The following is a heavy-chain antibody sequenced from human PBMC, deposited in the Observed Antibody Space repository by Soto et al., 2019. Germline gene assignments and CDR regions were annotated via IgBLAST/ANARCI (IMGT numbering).Heavy chain of an antibody. D-gene: IGHD6-13*01. J-gene: IGHJ4*02. Sequence: QVQLVESGGGVVQPGRSLRLSCAASGFTFSSNGMHWVRQAPGKGLEWVAAIWYDGSNKYYADSVKGRFTISRDNSKNTLYLQMKSLRAEDTAVYYCARESSSYAFDYWGQGTLVTVSS. V-gene: IGHV3-33*01. CDR3: ARESSSYAFDY. CDR2: IWYDGSNK. CDR1: GFTFSSNG.